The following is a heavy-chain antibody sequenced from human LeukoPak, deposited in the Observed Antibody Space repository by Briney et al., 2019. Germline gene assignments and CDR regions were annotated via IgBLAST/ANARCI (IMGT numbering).Heavy chain of an antibody. CDR1: GYTFTSYY. Sequence: ASVKVTCKASGYTFTSYYMHWVRQAPGQGLEWMGIINPSGGSTSYAQKFQGRVTMTRDTSTSTVYMELSSLRPEDTAGYYCARANGYSSGWYNFDYWGQGTLVTVSS. CDR3: ARANGYSSGWYNFDY. CDR2: INPSGGST. V-gene: IGHV1-46*01. D-gene: IGHD6-19*01. J-gene: IGHJ4*02.